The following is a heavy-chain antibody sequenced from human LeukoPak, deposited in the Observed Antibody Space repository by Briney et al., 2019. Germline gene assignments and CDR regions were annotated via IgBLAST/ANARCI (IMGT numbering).Heavy chain of an antibody. J-gene: IGHJ6*02. CDR3: ARDECGGDCPLDV. V-gene: IGHV3-30-3*01. CDR1: GFTFSSYA. Sequence: PGGSLRLSCAASGFTFSSYAMHWVRQAPGKGLEWVAVISYDGSNKYYADSVKGRFTISRDNSKNTLYLQMNSLRAEDTAVYYCARDECGGDCPLDVCGQGTTVTVSS. CDR2: ISYDGSNK. D-gene: IGHD2-21*02.